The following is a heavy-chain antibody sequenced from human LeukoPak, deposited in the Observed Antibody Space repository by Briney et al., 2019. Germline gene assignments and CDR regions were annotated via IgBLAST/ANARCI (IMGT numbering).Heavy chain of an antibody. V-gene: IGHV1-18*04. Sequence: GASVKVSCKASGYTFTSYGISWVRQAPGQGLEWMGWISAYNGNTNYAQKLQGRVTVTTDTSTSTAYMELRSLRSDDTAVYYCARAGIQLWLYNWFDPWGQGTLVTVSS. CDR1: GYTFTSYG. CDR3: ARAGIQLWLYNWFDP. CDR2: ISAYNGNT. J-gene: IGHJ5*02. D-gene: IGHD5-18*01.